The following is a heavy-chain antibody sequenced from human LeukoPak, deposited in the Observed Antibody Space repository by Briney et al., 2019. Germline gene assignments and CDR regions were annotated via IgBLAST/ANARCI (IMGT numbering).Heavy chain of an antibody. CDR1: GYTSTSYG. V-gene: IGHV1-18*01. CDR2: ISAYNGNT. Sequence: ASVKVSCKASGYTSTSYGISWVRQAPGQGLEWMGWISAYNGNTNYAQKLQGRVTMTTDTSTSTAYMELRSLRSDDTAVYYCARGTAVAGTQSAMDHFDYWGQETRVTVSS. D-gene: IGHD6-19*01. CDR3: ARGTAVAGTQSAMDHFDY. J-gene: IGHJ4*02.